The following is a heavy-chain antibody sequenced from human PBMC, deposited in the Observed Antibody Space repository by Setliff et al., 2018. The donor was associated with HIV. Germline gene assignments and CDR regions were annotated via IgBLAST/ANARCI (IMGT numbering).Heavy chain of an antibody. J-gene: IGHJ4*02. V-gene: IGHV4-39*01. CDR3: ARFVLAWFDFSTGAVEVTDPYAFDF. CDR2: FYYSGTT. D-gene: IGHD2-21*02. Sequence: PSETLSLTCAVSGASITTNSYYWGWIRQTPEKGLEWIGDFYYSGTTYYNPSPKSRATISVDTSQNQFSLRLSSVTAADTAVYHCARFVLAWFDFSTGAVEVTDPYAFDFWGQGSLVTVSS. CDR1: GASITTNSYY.